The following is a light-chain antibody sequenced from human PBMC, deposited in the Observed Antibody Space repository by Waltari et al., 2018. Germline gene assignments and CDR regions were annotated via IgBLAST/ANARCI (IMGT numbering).Light chain of an antibody. J-gene: IGLJ3*02. Sequence: QSALTQPASVSGSPGQSITISCTGTSSYVGGYNYVSWYQHHPGKAPKLMIYEVNNRPSGVSNRFSGSKSGNTASLTISGLQAEDEGDYYCSSYAISRPWVFGGGTKLTVL. V-gene: IGLV2-14*01. CDR1: SSYVGGYNY. CDR2: EVN. CDR3: SSYAISRPWV.